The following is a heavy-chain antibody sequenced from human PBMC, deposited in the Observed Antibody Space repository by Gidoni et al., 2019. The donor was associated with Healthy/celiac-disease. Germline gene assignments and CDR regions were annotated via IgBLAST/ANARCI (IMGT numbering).Heavy chain of an antibody. Sequence: QVQLVQSGAEVKKPGSSVKVSCKALRGTFSSNALRLMRQAPGQGPEWGGGIIPIFGTANYAQKFQGRVTITADESTSTAYMELSSLRSEDTAVYYCARVPIEGYCSSTSCYTNWFDPWGQGTLVTVSS. CDR1: RGTFSSNA. CDR3: ARVPIEGYCSSTSCYTNWFDP. V-gene: IGHV1-69*01. J-gene: IGHJ5*02. CDR2: IIPIFGTA. D-gene: IGHD2-2*01.